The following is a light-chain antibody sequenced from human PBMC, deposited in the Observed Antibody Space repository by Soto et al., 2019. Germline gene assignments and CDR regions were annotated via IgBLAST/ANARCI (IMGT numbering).Light chain of an antibody. CDR1: QSVSNY. CDR3: QQRSNWPPLT. J-gene: IGKJ4*01. Sequence: EIVLTQSPATLSLSPGEKATLSCRASQSVSNYLAWYQQKPGQAPRLLIYDASTRATGIPARFSGSGSGTDFTLTIRSLEPEDFAVYYCQQRSNWPPLTFGGGTKVEIK. V-gene: IGKV3-11*01. CDR2: DAS.